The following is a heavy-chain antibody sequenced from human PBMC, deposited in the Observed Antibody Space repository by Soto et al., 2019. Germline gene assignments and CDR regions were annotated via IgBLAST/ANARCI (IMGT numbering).Heavy chain of an antibody. Sequence: SETLSLTCTVSGGSISSYYWSWIRQPPGKGLEWIGYIYYSGSTNYNPSLKSRVTISVDTSKNQFSLKLSSVTAADTAVYYCARTGASYYVDGASDYFDYWGQGTLVTVSS. CDR2: IYYSGST. V-gene: IGHV4-59*01. D-gene: IGHD1-26*01. J-gene: IGHJ4*02. CDR1: GGSISSYY. CDR3: ARTGASYYVDGASDYFDY.